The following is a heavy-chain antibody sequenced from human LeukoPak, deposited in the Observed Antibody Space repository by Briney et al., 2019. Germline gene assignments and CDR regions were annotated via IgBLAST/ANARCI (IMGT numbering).Heavy chain of an antibody. Sequence: PSETLSLTCAVYGGSFSGYYWSWIRQPPGKGLEWIGEINHSGSTNYNPSLKSRVTISVDTSKNQFSLKLSSVTAADTAVYYCARVYRGSYNYWGQGTLVTVSS. J-gene: IGHJ4*02. CDR1: GGSFSGYY. CDR2: INHSGST. V-gene: IGHV4-34*01. D-gene: IGHD1-26*01. CDR3: ARVYRGSYNY.